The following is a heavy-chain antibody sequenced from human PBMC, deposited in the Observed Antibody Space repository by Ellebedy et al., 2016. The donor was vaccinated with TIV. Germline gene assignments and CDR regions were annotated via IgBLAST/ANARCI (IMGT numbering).Heavy chain of an antibody. V-gene: IGHV3-7*01. CDR1: GFTFTTYW. D-gene: IGHD6-19*01. CDR2: IKQDGSEK. CDR3: ARAVAGLSDAFDI. Sequence: GESLKISCAASGFTFTTYWMSWVRQAPGKGLEWVANIKQDGSEKYYLDSVKGRFTISRDNAKNSLYLQMNSLRAEDTAVYYCARAVAGLSDAFDIWGQGTMVTISS. J-gene: IGHJ3*02.